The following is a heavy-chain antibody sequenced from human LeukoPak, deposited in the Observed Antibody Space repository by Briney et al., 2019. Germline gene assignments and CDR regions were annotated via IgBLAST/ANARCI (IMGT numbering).Heavy chain of an antibody. D-gene: IGHD5-18*01. J-gene: IGHJ4*02. Sequence: GGSLRLSCAASGFTFCDYYMSWIRQAPGKGLEWVSYISSSSSYTNYADSVKGRFTISRDNAKNSLYLQMNSLRAEDTAVYYCARERGDTAMVFDYWGQGTLVTVSS. CDR2: ISSSSSYT. CDR3: ARERGDTAMVFDY. V-gene: IGHV3-11*06. CDR1: GFTFCDYY.